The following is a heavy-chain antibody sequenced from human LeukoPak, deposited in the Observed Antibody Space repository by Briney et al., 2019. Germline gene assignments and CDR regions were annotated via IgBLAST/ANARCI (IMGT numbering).Heavy chain of an antibody. V-gene: IGHV4-31*03. D-gene: IGHD6-19*01. J-gene: IGHJ4*02. Sequence: PSETLSLTCTVSGGSISSGGYYWSWIRQHPGKGLEWIGYIYYSGSTYYNPSLKSRVTISVDTSKSRFSLKLSSVTAADTAVYYCARAREYRDRSGWIYYFDYWGQGTLVTVSS. CDR3: ARAREYRDRSGWIYYFDY. CDR2: IYYSGST. CDR1: GGSISSGGYY.